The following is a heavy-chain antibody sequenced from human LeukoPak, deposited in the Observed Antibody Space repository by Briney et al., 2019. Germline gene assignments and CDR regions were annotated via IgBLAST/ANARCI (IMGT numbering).Heavy chain of an antibody. V-gene: IGHV3-23*01. CDR1: GFTFSIYA. Sequence: GGSLRLSCAASGFTFSIYAMTWVRQAPGKGLEWVSGISGSGGSTYYADSVKGRFTISRDNSKNTLYLQMNSLRAEDTAVYYCAKEFHYYYYYMDVWGKGTTVTISS. CDR2: ISGSGGST. CDR3: AKEFHYYYYYMDV. J-gene: IGHJ6*03.